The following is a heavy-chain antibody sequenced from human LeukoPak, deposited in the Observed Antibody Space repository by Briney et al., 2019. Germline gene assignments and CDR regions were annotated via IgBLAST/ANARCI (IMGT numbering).Heavy chain of an antibody. D-gene: IGHD3-22*01. CDR2: ISGNGGRT. V-gene: IGHV3-23*01. CDR3: TRVMWDSSGYPIDY. J-gene: IGHJ4*02. Sequence: PGGSLRLSCAASGFTFNSYAMSWVRQAPGKGLEWVSAISGNGGRTYYADSVKGRFTTSRDNSKNTLNLQMHRLRVEDTALYYCTRVMWDSSGYPIDYWGQGSLVTVFS. CDR1: GFTFNSYA.